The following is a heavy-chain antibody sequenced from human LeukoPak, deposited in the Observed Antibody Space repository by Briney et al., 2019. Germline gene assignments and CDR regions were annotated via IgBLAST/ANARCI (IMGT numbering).Heavy chain of an antibody. CDR2: IYTSGST. J-gene: IGHJ4*02. V-gene: IGHV4-61*02. D-gene: IGHD3-3*01. CDR3: ARETYYDFCSGYYQDY. Sequence: PSETLSLTCTVSGGSISSGSCYWSWIPQPAGKGLEGIGRIYTSGSTNYNPSLQSRVTIPVATYKNQFSLMLSSVTAADMAVYYCARETYYDFCSGYYQDYWGQGTLVTVSS. CDR1: GGSISSGSCY.